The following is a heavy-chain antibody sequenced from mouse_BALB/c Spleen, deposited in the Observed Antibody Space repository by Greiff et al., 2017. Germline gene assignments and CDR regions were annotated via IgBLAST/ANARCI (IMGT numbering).Heavy chain of an antibody. Sequence: VKLMESGAELVKPGASVKLSCKASGYTFTSYDINWVRQRPEQGLEWIGWIFPGDGSTKYNEKFKGKATLTTDKSSSTAYMQLSRLTSEDSAFYYCARKGDYPWYFDVWGAGTTVTVSS. CDR3: ARKGDYPWYFDV. CDR2: IFPGDGST. D-gene: IGHD2-4*01. V-gene: IGHV1-85*01. CDR1: GYTFTSYD. J-gene: IGHJ1*01.